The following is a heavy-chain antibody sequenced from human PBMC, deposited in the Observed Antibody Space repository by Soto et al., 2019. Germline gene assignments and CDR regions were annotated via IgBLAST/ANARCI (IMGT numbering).Heavy chain of an antibody. CDR3: AKVRQQLFDD. D-gene: IGHD6-13*01. V-gene: IGHV3-23*01. CDR2: ISGSGGNT. CDR1: GFTFSSYA. Sequence: LRLSCAASGFTFSSYAMSWVRRAPGKGLEWVSGISGSGGNTYYADSVKGRFTISRDNSKNTLFLQMNSLRAEDTAVYYCAKVRQQLFDDWGQGTLVTGSS. J-gene: IGHJ4*02.